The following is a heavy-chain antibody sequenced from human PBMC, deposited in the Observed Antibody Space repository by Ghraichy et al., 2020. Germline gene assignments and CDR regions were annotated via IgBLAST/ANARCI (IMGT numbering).Heavy chain of an antibody. D-gene: IGHD3-10*01. J-gene: IGHJ6*02. Sequence: SQTLSLTCTVSGGSISSYYWSWIRQPPGKGLEWISYVYYSGSTNYNPSLKSRVIISVDTSKNQFSLNLTSVTAADTAVYFCARDSGGSGSYYAPYYYGMDVWGQGTTVTVSS. CDR3: ARDSGGSGSYYAPYYYGMDV. CDR2: VYYSGST. V-gene: IGHV4-59*01. CDR1: GGSISSYY.